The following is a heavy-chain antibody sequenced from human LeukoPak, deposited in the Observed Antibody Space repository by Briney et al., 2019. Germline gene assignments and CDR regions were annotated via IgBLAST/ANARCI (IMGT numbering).Heavy chain of an antibody. CDR2: IYYSGST. CDR3: ARTTYYYYMDV. D-gene: IGHD1-14*01. V-gene: IGHV4-31*03. CDR1: GGSIISGGYY. J-gene: IGHJ6*03. Sequence: SETLSLTCTVSGGSIISGGYYWSWIRQRPGQGLEWIGYIYYSGSTYYNPSLKSRVTISVDTSKNQFSLKLSSVTAADTAVYYCARTTYYYYMDVWGKGTTVTVSS.